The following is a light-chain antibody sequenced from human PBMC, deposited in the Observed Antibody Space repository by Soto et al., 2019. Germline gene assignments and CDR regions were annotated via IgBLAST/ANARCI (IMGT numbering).Light chain of an antibody. CDR2: KAS. J-gene: IGKJ1*01. V-gene: IGKV1-5*03. CDR3: QHYNSYSEA. CDR1: QSISSW. Sequence: DIQMTQSPSTLSASVGDRAPIDCRASQSISSWLAWYQQKPGKAPKLMIYKASTLKSGVPSRFSGSGSGTEFTLTISSLQPDDVATYYCQHYNSYSEAFGQGTKVDI.